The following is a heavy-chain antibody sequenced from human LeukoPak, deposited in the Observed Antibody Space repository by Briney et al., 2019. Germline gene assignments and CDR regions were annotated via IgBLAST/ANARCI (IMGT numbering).Heavy chain of an antibody. CDR3: AKGGVAAARDY. V-gene: IGHV3-23*01. D-gene: IGHD6-13*01. J-gene: IGHJ4*02. CDR2: ISGSGGST. CDR1: GFTFSNAW. Sequence: PGGSLRLSCAASGFTFSNAWMSWVRQAPGKGLEWVSAISGSGGSTHYADSVKGRFTISRDNSKNTLYMQMNSLRTEDTAVYYCAKGGVAAARDYWGQGTLVTVSS.